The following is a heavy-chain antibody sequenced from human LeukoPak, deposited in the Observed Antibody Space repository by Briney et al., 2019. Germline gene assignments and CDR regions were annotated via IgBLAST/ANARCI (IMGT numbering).Heavy chain of an antibody. CDR1: GGTFSSYA. CDR3: ARDDVSRELYY. CDR2: IIPILGIA. Sequence: SVKVSCKASGGTFSSYAISWVRQAPGQGLEWMGRIIPILGIANYAQKFQGRVTITADKSTSTAYMELRSLRSDDTAVYYCARDDVSRELYYWGQGTLVTVSS. J-gene: IGHJ4*02. D-gene: IGHD1-7*01. V-gene: IGHV1-69*04.